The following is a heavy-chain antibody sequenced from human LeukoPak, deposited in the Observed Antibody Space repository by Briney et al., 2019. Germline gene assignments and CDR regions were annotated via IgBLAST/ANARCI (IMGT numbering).Heavy chain of an antibody. CDR3: AKMLLIYYDTSGGAFDI. V-gene: IGHV3-23*01. D-gene: IGHD3-22*01. Sequence: GGSLRLSCAASGFTFSSYAMSWVRQAPGKGLEWVSAISGSGGSTNYADSVKGRFTISRDNSKNMLYLQMNSLRAEDTAVYYCAKMLLIYYDTSGGAFDIWGQGTMVTVSS. CDR1: GFTFSSYA. CDR2: ISGSGGST. J-gene: IGHJ3*02.